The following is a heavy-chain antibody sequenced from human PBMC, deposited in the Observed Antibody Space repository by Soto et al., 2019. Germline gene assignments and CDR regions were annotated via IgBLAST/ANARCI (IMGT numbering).Heavy chain of an antibody. CDR3: ARDRWDIVATKEWVGYYYYYGMDV. D-gene: IGHD5-12*01. J-gene: IGHJ6*02. CDR1: GFTFSSYS. Sequence: PGGSLRLSCAASGFTFSSYSMNWVRQAPGKGLEWVSYISSSSSTIYYADSVKGRFTISRDNAKNSLYLQMNSLRDEDTAVYYCARDRWDIVATKEWVGYYYYYGMDVWGQGTTVTVSS. CDR2: ISSSSSTI. V-gene: IGHV3-48*02.